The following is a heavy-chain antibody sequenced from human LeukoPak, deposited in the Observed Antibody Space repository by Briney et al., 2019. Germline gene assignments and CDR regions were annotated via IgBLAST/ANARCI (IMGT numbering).Heavy chain of an antibody. CDR3: AKGKTYLDAFDI. J-gene: IGHJ3*02. Sequence: GGSLRLSCAASGFTFSSYAMSWVRQAPGKGLEWVSAISGSGGSRYYADSVKGRFTISRDNSKNTLYLQMNSLRADDTAVYYCAKGKTYLDAFDIWGQGTVVTVSS. CDR1: GFTFSSYA. CDR2: ISGSGGSR. V-gene: IGHV3-23*01. D-gene: IGHD3-10*01.